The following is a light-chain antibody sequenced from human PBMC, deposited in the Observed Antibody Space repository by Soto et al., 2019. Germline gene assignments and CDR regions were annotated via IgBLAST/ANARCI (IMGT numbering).Light chain of an antibody. CDR1: TGAVTNGHY. V-gene: IGLV7-46*01. J-gene: IGLJ2*01. Sequence: QAVVTQEPSLTVSPGGTVTLTCDSSTGAVTNGHYPYWFQQKPGQAPTTMIYDTNNKHSWTPARFSGSLLGGNAALTLSGARHEDAAYYYCLLAYPGVNVVFGGGTKLTVL. CDR3: LLAYPGVNVV. CDR2: DTN.